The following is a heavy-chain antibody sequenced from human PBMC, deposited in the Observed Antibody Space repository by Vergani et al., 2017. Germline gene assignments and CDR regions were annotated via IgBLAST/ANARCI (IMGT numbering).Heavy chain of an antibody. V-gene: IGHV4-31*03. D-gene: IGHD2/OR15-2a*01. CDR2: IYHTGTT. Sequence: QVQLQESGPGLVKPSQTLSLTCTVSGDSIRSGVYYWGWIRQHPGQGLEWIGYIYHTGTTYYNPSLRGRINISVDTSKNQLSLKLTSVPAADTAVYFCARAGLPFYAFYMDVWGKGITVTVSS. CDR1: GDSIRSGVYY. J-gene: IGHJ6*03. CDR3: ARAGLPFYAFYMDV.